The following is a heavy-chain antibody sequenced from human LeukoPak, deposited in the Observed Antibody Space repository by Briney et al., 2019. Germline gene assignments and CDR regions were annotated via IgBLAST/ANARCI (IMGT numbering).Heavy chain of an antibody. CDR2: ISAYNGKT. J-gene: IGHJ3*02. V-gene: IGHV1-18*01. Sequence: ASVKVSCKASGYTFTSYGISWVRQAPGQGGEWMGWISAYNGKTNYAQKLQSRVNMTPDTSTTTAYMELRSLRSDDTAVYYCARAYDFWSGYKGDAFDIWGQGTMVTVSS. CDR1: GYTFTSYG. D-gene: IGHD3-3*01. CDR3: ARAYDFWSGYKGDAFDI.